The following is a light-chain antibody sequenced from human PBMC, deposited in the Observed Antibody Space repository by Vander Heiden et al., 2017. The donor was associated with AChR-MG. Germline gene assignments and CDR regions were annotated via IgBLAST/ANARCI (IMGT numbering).Light chain of an antibody. CDR2: GAS. CDR3: QQDNNWPLT. Sequence: EIVMTQSPATLYVSPGERATLSCRASQSVSSNLAWYQQKPGQAPRLLIYGASTRATGIPARFSGSGSGTEFTLTISSLQSEDFAVYYCQQDNNWPLTFGGGTKVEIK. V-gene: IGKV3-15*01. J-gene: IGKJ4*01. CDR1: QSVSSN.